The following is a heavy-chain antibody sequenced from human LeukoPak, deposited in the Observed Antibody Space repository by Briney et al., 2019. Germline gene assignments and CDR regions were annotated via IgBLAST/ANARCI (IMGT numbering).Heavy chain of an antibody. V-gene: IGHV3-21*01. Sequence: GGSLRLSCAASGFTFSSYSMNWVRQAPGKGLEWVSSISSSSSYIYYADTVKGRFTISRDNAKNSLYLQMNGLRAEDTAVYYWARRSIAAAGKLDYWGQGTLVTVSS. CDR1: GFTFSSYS. J-gene: IGHJ4*02. CDR3: ARRSIAAAGKLDY. D-gene: IGHD6-13*01. CDR2: ISSSSSYI.